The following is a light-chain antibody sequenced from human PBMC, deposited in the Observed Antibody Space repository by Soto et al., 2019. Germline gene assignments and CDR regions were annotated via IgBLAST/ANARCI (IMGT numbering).Light chain of an antibody. J-gene: IGLJ1*01. CDR3: QSYDRSLRACV. V-gene: IGLV2-14*03. CDR2: EVA. CDR1: SSDVGGYNF. Sequence: QSALTQTASVSGSPGQSITMSCTGTSSDVGGYNFVSWYQQHPGKAPKLIVHEVANRLSGVSGRFSGSKSGNTAFLTISGLQAEDEAVYYCQSYDRSLRACVFGTGTKLTVL.